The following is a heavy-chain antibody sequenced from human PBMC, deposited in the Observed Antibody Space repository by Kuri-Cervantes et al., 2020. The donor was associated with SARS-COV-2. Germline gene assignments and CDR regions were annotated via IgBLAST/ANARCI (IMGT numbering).Heavy chain of an antibody. D-gene: IGHD6-19*01. CDR1: GGSISSSSYY. V-gene: IGHV4-39*01. CDR3: ARHLAVAPPRDY. Sequence: SETLSLTCTVSGGSISSSSYYWGWIRQPPGKGLEWIGSIYYSGSTYYNPSLKSRVTISVDTSKNQFSLKLSSVTAADTAVYYCARHLAVAPPRDYWGQGTLVTVSS. J-gene: IGHJ4*02. CDR2: IYYSGST.